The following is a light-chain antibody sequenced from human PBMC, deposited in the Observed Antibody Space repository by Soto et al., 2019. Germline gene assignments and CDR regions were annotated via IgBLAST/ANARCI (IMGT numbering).Light chain of an antibody. CDR1: SSNIGSNY. CDR3: EAWDDSLSGPV. CDR2: RNN. V-gene: IGLV1-47*01. Sequence: QSVLTQPPSASGTPGQRVTISCSGSSSNIGSNYVYWYQQLPGTAPKLLIHRNNQRPSGVPDRFSGSKSGTSASLAISGLRSEDEADYYCEAWDDSLSGPVFGGGTKVTVL. J-gene: IGLJ2*01.